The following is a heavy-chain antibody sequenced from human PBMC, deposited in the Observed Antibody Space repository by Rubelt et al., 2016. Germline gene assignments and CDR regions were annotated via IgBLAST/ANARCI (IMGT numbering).Heavy chain of an antibody. CDR1: A. CDR2: ITGSGGST. CDR3: ARETQLGPAYYYYGMDV. V-gene: IGHV3-23*01. D-gene: IGHD6-6*01. J-gene: IGHJ6*02. Sequence: AMSWVRQAPGKGLEWVSAITGSGGSTYYADSVKGRFTISRDNAKNTLYLQMNSLRAEDTAVYYCARETQLGPAYYYYGMDVWGQGTTVTVSS.